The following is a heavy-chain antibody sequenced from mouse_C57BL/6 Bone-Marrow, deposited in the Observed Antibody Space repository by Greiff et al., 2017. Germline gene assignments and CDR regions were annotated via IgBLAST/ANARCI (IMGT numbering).Heavy chain of an antibody. CDR2: IDPETGGT. CDR3: TRRGSYYHFAY. D-gene: IGHD2-12*01. V-gene: IGHV1-15*01. Sequence: VQLQQSGAELVRPGASVTLSCKASGYTFTDYEMHWVKQTPVHGLEWIGAIDPETGGTAYNQKFKGKAILTADKSSSTAYMELRSLTSEDSAVDYWTRRGSYYHFAYWGQGTLVTVSA. CDR1: GYTFTDYE. J-gene: IGHJ3*01.